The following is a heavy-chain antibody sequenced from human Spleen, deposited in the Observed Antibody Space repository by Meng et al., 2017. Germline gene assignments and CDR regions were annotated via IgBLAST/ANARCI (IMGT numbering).Heavy chain of an antibody. CDR2: ISYDGTTK. D-gene: IGHD5-18*01. CDR3: ARAVIYTYVSLDY. V-gene: IGHV3-30*01. Sequence: GESLKISCAASGFSFSSYDIHWVRQAPGKGLEWVSFISYDGTTKYYADSVKGRFTISRDNSRNTLYLQMTSLRGDDTAVYFCARAVIYTYVSLDYWGQGTLVTAPQ. CDR1: GFSFSSYD. J-gene: IGHJ4*02.